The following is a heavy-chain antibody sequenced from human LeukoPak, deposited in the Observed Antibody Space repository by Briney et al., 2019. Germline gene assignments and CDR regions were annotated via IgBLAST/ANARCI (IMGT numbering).Heavy chain of an antibody. CDR2: INPNGGGT. J-gene: IGHJ4*02. CDR3: ARIITSTWYNEFDC. CDR1: GYTFTDHY. V-gene: IGHV1-2*02. D-gene: IGHD1-14*01. Sequence: ASVKVSCKASGYTFTDHYLNWLRQAPGQGLEYLGWINPNGGGTNFPQKFQGRVTLTIDTSVNTGYMEITKLTSDDTAVYYCARIITSTWYNEFDCWGQGTLVAVSS.